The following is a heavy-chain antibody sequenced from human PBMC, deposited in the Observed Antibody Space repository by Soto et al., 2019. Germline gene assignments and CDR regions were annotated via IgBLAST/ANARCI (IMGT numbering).Heavy chain of an antibody. D-gene: IGHD6-13*01. CDR3: ASDLAAGDY. J-gene: IGHJ4*02. Sequence: QVQLVQSGAEVKKPGASVKLSCRTSGYTFTHYYIHWVRQAPGQGLEWLAIINPASGSTNYAQDFQGSVTLTMDTSTTTVYMELSGLRAEDTAIFYCASDLAAGDYWGQGTLVTVSS. CDR2: INPASGST. CDR1: GYTFTHYY. V-gene: IGHV1-46*01.